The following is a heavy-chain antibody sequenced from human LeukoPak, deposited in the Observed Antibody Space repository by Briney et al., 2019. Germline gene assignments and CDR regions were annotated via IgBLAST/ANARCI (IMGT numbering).Heavy chain of an antibody. CDR1: GYTFTGYY. CDR2: INPNSGGT. J-gene: IGHJ4*02. CDR3: ARGPRGGTTVVFRSFYMTY. D-gene: IGHD4-23*01. Sequence: GASVKVSCKAAGYTFTGYYMFWVRQAPGQGLEWMGWINPNSGGTNYAQKFQGRVTMTRDTSISTAYMELSRLRSDDTAVYYCARGPRGGTTVVFRSFYMTYWGQGTLVTVSS. V-gene: IGHV1-2*02.